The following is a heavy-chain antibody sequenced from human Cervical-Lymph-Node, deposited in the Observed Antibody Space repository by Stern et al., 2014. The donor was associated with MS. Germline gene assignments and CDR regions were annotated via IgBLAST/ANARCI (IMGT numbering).Heavy chain of an antibody. V-gene: IGHV1-24*01. CDR3: ASTFI. J-gene: IGHJ4*02. Sequence: QVQLVESGAEVKKPGASVKVSCKLSGYSVTDLAMHWVRQAPGKGLEWMGGFDAEDSEVVYAQKFQGRVTMTEDTSTDTAYMELRSLTSDDTAVYYCASTFIWGQGTLVTVSS. CDR1: GYSVTDLA. D-gene: IGHD3-10*01. CDR2: FDAEDSEV.